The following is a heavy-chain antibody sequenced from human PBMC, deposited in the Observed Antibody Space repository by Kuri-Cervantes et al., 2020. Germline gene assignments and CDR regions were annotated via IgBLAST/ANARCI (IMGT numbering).Heavy chain of an antibody. CDR1: GYTFTSYY. J-gene: IGHJ6*02. D-gene: IGHD3-10*01. CDR3: AKDAGAWFGELPLYYYYYGMDV. V-gene: IGHV1-46*01. CDR2: INPSGGST. Sequence: ASVKVSCKASGYTFTSYYMHWVRQAPGQGLEWMGIINPSGGSTSYAQKFQGRVTMTRDTSTSTVYMELSSLRSEDTAVYYCAKDAGAWFGELPLYYYYYGMDVWGQGTTVTVSS.